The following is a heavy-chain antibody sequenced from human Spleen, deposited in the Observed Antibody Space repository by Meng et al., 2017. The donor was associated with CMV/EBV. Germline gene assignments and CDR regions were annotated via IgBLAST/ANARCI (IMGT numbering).Heavy chain of an antibody. Sequence: GGSLRLSCAASGFTFRNYAINWVRQAPGKGLEWILYISPSGGTMYVVDSVKDRFIVSRDNAKNSLYLQMNNLRAEDTAVYYCARTSRNPNNWFDPWGPGTLVTVSS. V-gene: IGHV3-48*03. CDR1: GFTFRNYA. CDR3: ARTSRNPNNWFDP. D-gene: IGHD2/OR15-2a*01. J-gene: IGHJ5*02. CDR2: ISPSGGTM.